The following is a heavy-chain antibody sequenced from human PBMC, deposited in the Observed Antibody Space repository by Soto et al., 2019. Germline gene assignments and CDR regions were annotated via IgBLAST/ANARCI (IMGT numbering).Heavy chain of an antibody. V-gene: IGHV1-18*01. CDR3: AGGGSGGNFFDY. D-gene: IGHD2-15*01. Sequence: QVQLVQSGVEVKKPGASVKVSCKASGYTFTSHGISWVRQAPGQGLEWMGWISLYNGNTNYAQKFQGRVTMTTDTSTSTVYMGLRGLRSDDTAVYYCAGGGSGGNFFDYWGQGALVTVSS. J-gene: IGHJ4*02. CDR1: GYTFTSHG. CDR2: ISLYNGNT.